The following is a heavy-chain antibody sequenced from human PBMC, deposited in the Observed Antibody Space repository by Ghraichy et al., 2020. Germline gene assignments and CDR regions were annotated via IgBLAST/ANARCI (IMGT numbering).Heavy chain of an antibody. D-gene: IGHD6-13*01. J-gene: IGHJ5*02. CDR2: IYHSGST. CDR1: GGSISSGGYS. V-gene: IGHV4-30-2*01. CDR3: ARGGGYSSSWYAEQYWFDP. Sequence: SETLSLTCAVSGGSISSGGYSWSWIRQPPGKGLEWIGYIYHSGSTYYNPSLKSRVTISVDRSKNQFSLKLSSVTAADTAVYYCARGGGYSSSWYAEQYWFDPWGQGTLVTVSS.